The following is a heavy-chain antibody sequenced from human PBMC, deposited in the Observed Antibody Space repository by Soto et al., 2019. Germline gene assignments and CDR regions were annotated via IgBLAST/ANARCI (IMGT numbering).Heavy chain of an antibody. V-gene: IGHV3-23*01. CDR3: AKGRGGSGSLTPRVDF. D-gene: IGHD3-10*01. CDR2: ISGGGDTT. CDR1: GFTFNNYA. Sequence: EVQLLESGGGLVQPGGSLRLSCAASGFTFNNYAMTWVRQAPGKGLEWASAISGGGDTTSYAASVKGRFTVSRDGSKNTLYLQMSSLRAEDTALYYCAKGRGGSGSLTPRVDFWGQGTLVTVSS. J-gene: IGHJ4*02.